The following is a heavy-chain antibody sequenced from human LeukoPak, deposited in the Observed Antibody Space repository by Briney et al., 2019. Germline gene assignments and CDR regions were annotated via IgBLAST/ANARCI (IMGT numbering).Heavy chain of an antibody. J-gene: IGHJ4*02. CDR1: GDTFTTYD. CDR2: LNPNSGNT. V-gene: IGHV1-8*01. Sequence: ASVKLSCKASGDTFTTYDVNWVRQATGQGLEWMGWLNPNSGNTGYVQKFQGRVTMTMNTSISTAYMELTSLTSEDTAVYYCARSTMGARRKYDYWGQGTLVTVSS. D-gene: IGHD1-26*01. CDR3: ARSTMGARRKYDY.